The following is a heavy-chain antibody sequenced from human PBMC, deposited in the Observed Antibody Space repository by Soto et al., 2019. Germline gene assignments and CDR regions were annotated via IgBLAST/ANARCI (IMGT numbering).Heavy chain of an antibody. CDR1: GGSISSGDYY. CDR2: IYYSGST. D-gene: IGHD2-2*01. CDR3: ARGWRYCSSTSCYLGYYGMDV. V-gene: IGHV4-30-4*01. J-gene: IGHJ6*02. Sequence: KASETLSLTCTVSGGSISSGDYYWSWIRQPPGKGLEWIGYIYYSGSTYYNPSLKSRVTISVDTSKNQFSLKLSSVTAADTAVYYCARGWRYCSSTSCYLGYYGMDVWGQGTTVTVSS.